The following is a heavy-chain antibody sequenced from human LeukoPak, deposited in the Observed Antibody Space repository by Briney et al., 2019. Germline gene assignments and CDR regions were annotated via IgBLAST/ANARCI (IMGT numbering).Heavy chain of an antibody. V-gene: IGHV4-34*01. CDR3: ARLGLGVVVPAALYGMDV. CDR1: GGSFSGYY. J-gene: IGHJ6*04. D-gene: IGHD2-2*01. CDR2: INHSGST. Sequence: PSETLSLTCAVYGGSFSGYYWSWIRQPPGKGLEWIGEINHSGSTNYNPSLKSRVTISVDTSKNQFSLKLSSETAADTAVYYCARLGLGVVVPAALYGMDVWGKGTTVTVSS.